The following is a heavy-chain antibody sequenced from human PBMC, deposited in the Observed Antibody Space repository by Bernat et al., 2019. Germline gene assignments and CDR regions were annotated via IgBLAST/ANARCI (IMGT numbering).Heavy chain of an antibody. Sequence: QLQLQESGPGLVKPSETLSLTCTVSGGSLRSSNYYWGWIRQPPGKGLEWIGTIYYSGSTYYNPSLKSRVTISVDTSNNQFSLKLSSVTATDTAVYYCARGGAGPGYWGQGTLVTVSS. D-gene: IGHD6-19*01. J-gene: IGHJ4*02. CDR2: IYYSGST. V-gene: IGHV4-39*01. CDR1: GGSLRSSNYY. CDR3: ARGGAGPGY.